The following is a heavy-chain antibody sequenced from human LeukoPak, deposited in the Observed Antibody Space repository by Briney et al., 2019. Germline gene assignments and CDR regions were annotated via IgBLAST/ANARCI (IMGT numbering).Heavy chain of an antibody. Sequence: PSETLSLTCTVSGGSISSSSHYWGWIRQPPGKGLEWIGSLYYSGSTYYNPSLKSRVTISLDTSKNQFSLKLSSVTAADMAVYYCARVGNDYVWGSYRYYFDYWGQGTLVTVSS. CDR1: GGSISSSSHY. V-gene: IGHV4-39*07. D-gene: IGHD3-16*02. CDR2: LYYSGST. CDR3: ARVGNDYVWGSYRYYFDY. J-gene: IGHJ4*01.